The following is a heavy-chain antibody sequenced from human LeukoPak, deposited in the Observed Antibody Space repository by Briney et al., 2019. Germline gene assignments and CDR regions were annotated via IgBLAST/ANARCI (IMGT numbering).Heavy chain of an antibody. D-gene: IGHD2-2*02. Sequence: PGGSLRLSCAASGFTFSSYSMNWVRQAPGKGLEWVSYISSSSSTIYYADSVKGRFTISRDNAKNSLYLQMNSLRAEDTAVYYCAKDQEGYIEVVPAAINFFDYWGQGTLVTVSS. CDR3: AKDQEGYIEVVPAAINFFDY. CDR2: ISSSSSTI. J-gene: IGHJ4*02. CDR1: GFTFSSYS. V-gene: IGHV3-48*04.